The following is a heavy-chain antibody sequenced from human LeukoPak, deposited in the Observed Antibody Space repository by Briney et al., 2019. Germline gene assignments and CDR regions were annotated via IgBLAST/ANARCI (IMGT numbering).Heavy chain of an antibody. J-gene: IGHJ6*04. CDR2: INAGNGNT. V-gene: IGHV1-3*03. CDR3: ARETGYYYGSGSYVTMDV. D-gene: IGHD3-10*01. CDR1: GYTFTSYA. Sequence: ASVKVPCKASGYTFTSYAMHWVRQAPGQRLEWMGWINAGNGNTKYSQEFQGRVTITRDTSASTAYMELSSLRSEDMAVYYCARETGYYYGSGSYVTMDVWGKGTTVTISS.